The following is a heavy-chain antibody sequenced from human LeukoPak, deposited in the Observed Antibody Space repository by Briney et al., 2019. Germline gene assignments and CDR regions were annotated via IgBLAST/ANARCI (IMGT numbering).Heavy chain of an antibody. CDR3: ARVSITMVRGVIISEVSDY. D-gene: IGHD3-10*01. CDR1: GGSISSGSYY. Sequence: SQTLSLTCTVSGGSISSGSYYWSWIRQPAGKGLEWIGRIYTGGSTNYNPSLKSRVTISVDTSKNQFSLKLSSVTAADTAVYYCARVSITMVRGVIISEVSDYWGQGTLVTVSS. V-gene: IGHV4-61*02. J-gene: IGHJ4*02. CDR2: IYTGGST.